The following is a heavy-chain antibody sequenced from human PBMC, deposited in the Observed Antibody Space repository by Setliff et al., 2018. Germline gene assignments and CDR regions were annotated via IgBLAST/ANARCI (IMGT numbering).Heavy chain of an antibody. CDR2: ISTYTGKT. D-gene: IGHD2-2*01. J-gene: IGHJ3*02. CDR1: GYIFTTYG. V-gene: IGHV1-18*01. CDR3: AREVLPLVREEAFYI. Sequence: ASVKVSCKASGYIFTTYGFNWVRQAPGQGLEWMGMISTYTGKTTYAQNFQGRVTITRDTSASTAYVELSSLRSEDTAVYYCAREVLPLVREEAFYIWGQGTMVTVSS.